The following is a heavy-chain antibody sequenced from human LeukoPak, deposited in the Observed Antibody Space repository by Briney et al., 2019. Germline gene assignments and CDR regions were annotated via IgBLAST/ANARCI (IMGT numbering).Heavy chain of an antibody. D-gene: IGHD3-10*01. CDR1: GGSISSGDYY. Sequence: SQTLSLTCTVSGGSISSGDYYWSWIRQPPGTGLEWIGYIYNSGTTNYNPSLKSRLTISVDTSKNQFSLKLTSVTAADTAVYYCARDRELGYWGQGTMVTVSS. V-gene: IGHV4-61*08. CDR3: ARDRELGY. J-gene: IGHJ3*01. CDR2: IYNSGTT.